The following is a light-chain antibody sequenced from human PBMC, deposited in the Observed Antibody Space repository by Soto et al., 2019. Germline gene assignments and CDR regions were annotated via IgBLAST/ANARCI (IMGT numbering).Light chain of an antibody. Sequence: QSALTQPASVSGSPGQSITISCTGTSSDVGSYNYVSWYQQYPGKAPKLMIYDVSNRPSGVSYRFSGSKSGNTASLTLSGLQAEDEADYSCSSYTTSSTHVVFGGGTKLTVL. CDR3: SSYTTSSTHVV. V-gene: IGLV2-14*01. CDR2: DVS. CDR1: SSDVGSYNY. J-gene: IGLJ2*01.